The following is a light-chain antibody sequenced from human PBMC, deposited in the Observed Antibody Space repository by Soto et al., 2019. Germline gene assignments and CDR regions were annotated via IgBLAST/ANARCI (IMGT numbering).Light chain of an antibody. CDR1: QRVSSSY. V-gene: IGKV3-20*01. CDR3: QQYGSSPLS. Sequence: EIVLTQSPGTLSLSPGERVTLSCRASQRVSSSYLAWYQRKPGQAPRLLIYCASSRATGIPDRFSGSGSGTDFTLTISRLEPEDLAVYYCQQYGSSPLSFGGGTKVEIK. J-gene: IGKJ4*01. CDR2: CAS.